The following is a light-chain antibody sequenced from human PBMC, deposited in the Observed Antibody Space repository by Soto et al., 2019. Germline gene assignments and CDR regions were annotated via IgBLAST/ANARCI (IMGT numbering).Light chain of an antibody. CDR1: QGISSY. CDR3: QQLNSYPRKIT. J-gene: IGKJ5*01. Sequence: IQLTQSPSSLSASVGDRVTITCRASQGISSYLALYQQKPGKAPKLLIYAASTLQSGVPSRFSGSGSGTDFTLTISSLQPEDFATYYCQQLNSYPRKITFGQGTRLEIK. V-gene: IGKV1-9*01. CDR2: AAS.